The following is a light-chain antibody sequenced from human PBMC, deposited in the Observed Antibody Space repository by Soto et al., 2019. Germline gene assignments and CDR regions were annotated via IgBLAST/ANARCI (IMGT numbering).Light chain of an antibody. Sequence: DIQMTQSPSSLSASVGDRVTITCRASQSISSYLNWYQQKPGKVPKLLIYAASSLQSGFPSRFSGSGSGKDFTLTISSLQPEDFATYYCQQSYSTPYTFGQGTKLEIK. J-gene: IGKJ2*01. CDR1: QSISSY. V-gene: IGKV1-39*01. CDR2: AAS. CDR3: QQSYSTPYT.